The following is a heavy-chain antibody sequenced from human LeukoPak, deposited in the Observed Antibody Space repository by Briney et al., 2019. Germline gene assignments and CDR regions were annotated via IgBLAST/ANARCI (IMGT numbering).Heavy chain of an antibody. D-gene: IGHD4-11*01. CDR3: ARDLGYSNKEGLDDY. J-gene: IGHJ4*02. V-gene: IGHV1-69*13. CDR1: GGTFSSYA. CDR2: INPIFGTA. Sequence: ASVKVSCKASGGTFSSYAISWVRQAPGQGLEWMGGINPIFGTANYAQKFQGRVTITADESTSTAYMELSSLRSEDTAVYYCARDLGYSNKEGLDDYWGQGTLVTVSS.